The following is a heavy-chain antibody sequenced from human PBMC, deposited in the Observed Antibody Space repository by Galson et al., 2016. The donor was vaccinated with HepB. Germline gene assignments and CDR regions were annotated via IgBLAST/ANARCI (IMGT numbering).Heavy chain of an antibody. CDR3: CGYNFRSPDY. CDR2: ILRDGRNK. CDR1: GFTFSDYR. D-gene: IGHD5-18*01. Sequence: SLRLSCAASGFTFSDYRMHWVRQAPGKGLEWVAVILRDGRNKYYGDSVTGRFTISRDNSKNTVYLEMNSLRVEDTAVHYCCGYNFRSPDYWGQGTLVTVSS. J-gene: IGHJ4*02. V-gene: IGHV3-33*03.